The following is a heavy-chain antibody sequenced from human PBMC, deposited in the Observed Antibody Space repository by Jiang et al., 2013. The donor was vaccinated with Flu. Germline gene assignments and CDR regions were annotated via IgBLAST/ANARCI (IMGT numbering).Heavy chain of an antibody. J-gene: IGHJ5*02. V-gene: IGHV3-7*03. CDR3: ATTGYSSRGSFDP. CDR2: IKQDGSEK. Sequence: QLLESGGGLVQPGGSLRLSCAASGFTFSSYWMSWVRQAPGKGLEWVANIKQDGSEKYYVDSVKGRFTISRDNAKNSLYLQMNSLRAEDTAVYYCATTGYSSRGSFDPWGQGTLVTVSS. D-gene: IGHD6-13*01. CDR1: GFTFSSYW.